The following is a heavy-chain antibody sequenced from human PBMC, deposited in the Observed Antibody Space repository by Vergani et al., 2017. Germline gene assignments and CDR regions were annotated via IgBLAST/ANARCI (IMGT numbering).Heavy chain of an antibody. Sequence: EVQLVESGGGLVQPGRSLRLSCAASGFTFDDYAMHWVRQAPGKGLEWVSGISWNSGSIGYADSVKGRFTISRDNAKNSLYLQMNSLRAEDTALYYCAKGSGAVAGSAGSWGQGTLVTVSS. CDR1: GFTFDDYA. D-gene: IGHD6-19*01. CDR3: AKGSGAVAGSAGS. J-gene: IGHJ4*02. V-gene: IGHV3-9*01. CDR2: ISWNSGSI.